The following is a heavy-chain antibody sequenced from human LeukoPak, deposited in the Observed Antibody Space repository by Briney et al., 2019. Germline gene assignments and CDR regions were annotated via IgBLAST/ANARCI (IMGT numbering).Heavy chain of an antibody. Sequence: GGSLRLSCAASGFTFSTYGMIWVRQAPGKGLEWLSHISSSSDSIKYADSVKGRFTSSRDNAKNSLYLQMNSLRAEDTAVYYCAKSRIGFSGQLDHWGQGALITVSS. D-gene: IGHD5-12*01. CDR1: GFTFSTYG. CDR2: ISSSSDSI. V-gene: IGHV3-48*04. CDR3: AKSRIGFSGQLDH. J-gene: IGHJ4*02.